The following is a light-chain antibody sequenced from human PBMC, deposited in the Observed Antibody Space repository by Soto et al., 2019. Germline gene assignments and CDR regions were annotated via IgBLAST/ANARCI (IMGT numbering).Light chain of an antibody. Sequence: SVLTQPPSVSAAPGQRVTISCSGSSPNIGGNSVSWYQQLPGTAPKLLIHDDDKRPSGIPDRFSGSKSGTSATLGITGFQTGDEADYYCGSWDSSLSAYVFGTGTKVTVL. CDR2: DDD. V-gene: IGLV1-51*01. J-gene: IGLJ1*01. CDR1: SPNIGGNS. CDR3: GSWDSSLSAYV.